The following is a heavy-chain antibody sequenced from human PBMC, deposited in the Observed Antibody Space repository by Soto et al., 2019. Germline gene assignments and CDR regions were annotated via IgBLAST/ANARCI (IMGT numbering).Heavy chain of an antibody. J-gene: IGHJ4*02. Sequence: QVQLLESGPGLVKPSETLSLSCTVSGDSISDYNWSWIRQPPGKRLEWIGVIYDNGSTSYNPSLQSRVTISVDTSKNQFSLKLRSVTAADTAIYYCARRGGDFDFWGQGTLVSVSS. V-gene: IGHV4-59*08. CDR3: ARRGGDFDF. D-gene: IGHD3-16*01. CDR2: IYDNGST. CDR1: GDSISDYN.